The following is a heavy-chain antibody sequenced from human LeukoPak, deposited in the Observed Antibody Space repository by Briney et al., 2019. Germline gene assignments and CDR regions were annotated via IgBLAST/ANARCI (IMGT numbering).Heavy chain of an antibody. V-gene: IGHV3-30*02. CDR2: IRYDGSDK. J-gene: IGHJ4*02. Sequence: GGSLRLSCAASGFTFSSYGMHWVRQAPGKGLEWVAFIRYDGSDKYYADSVKGRFTISRDNSKNTLYLQMNSLRAEDTAVYYCAKRTTGKGTVTIDYWGQGTLVTVSS. D-gene: IGHD4-17*01. CDR3: AKRTTGKGTVTIDY. CDR1: GFTFSSYG.